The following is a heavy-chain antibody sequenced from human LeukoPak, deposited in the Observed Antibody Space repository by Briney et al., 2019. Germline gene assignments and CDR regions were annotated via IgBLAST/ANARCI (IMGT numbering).Heavy chain of an antibody. CDR2: INNDGTAT. V-gene: IGHV3-74*01. Sequence: PGGSLRLPCAASGFTFNYFWMHWVRHVPGKGLVWVSGINNDGTATYYADSVKGRFTISRDNAKNTVYLQMNGLRAEDMTVYYCATVSEYWGQGTLVTVSS. CDR1: GFTFNYFW. CDR3: ATVSEY. J-gene: IGHJ4*02.